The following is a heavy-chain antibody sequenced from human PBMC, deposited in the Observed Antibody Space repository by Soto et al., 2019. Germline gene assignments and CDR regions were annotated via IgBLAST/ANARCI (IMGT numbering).Heavy chain of an antibody. CDR1: GFTFSNAW. V-gene: IGHV3-15*01. Sequence: GGSLRLSCAASGFTFSNAWMSWVRQAPGKGLEWVGRIKSKTDGGTTDYAAPVKGRFTISRDDSKNTLYLQMNSLKTEDTAVYYCTTDSPFPQVVVVAATFRIHRRIFDYWGQGTLVTVSS. CDR2: IKSKTDGGTT. J-gene: IGHJ4*02. D-gene: IGHD2-15*01. CDR3: TTDSPFPQVVVVAATFRIHRRIFDY.